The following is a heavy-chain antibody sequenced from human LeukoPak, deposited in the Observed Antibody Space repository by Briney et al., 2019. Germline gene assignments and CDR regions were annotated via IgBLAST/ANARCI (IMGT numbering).Heavy chain of an antibody. Sequence: GGSLRLSCAASGLTFDDYGVSWVRQAPGKGLEWVSGINWNGGSTGYADSVKGRFTISRDNAKNSLYLQMNSLRAEDTALYYCARGPRTYYYDSLGDFDYWGQGTLVTVSS. V-gene: IGHV3-20*04. CDR1: GLTFDDYG. D-gene: IGHD3-22*01. CDR2: INWNGGST. CDR3: ARGPRTYYYDSLGDFDY. J-gene: IGHJ4*02.